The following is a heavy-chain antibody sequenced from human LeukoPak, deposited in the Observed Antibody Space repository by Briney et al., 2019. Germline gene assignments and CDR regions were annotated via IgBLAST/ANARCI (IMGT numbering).Heavy chain of an antibody. Sequence: GGSLRLSCAAPGFTFSAYAMSWFRQAPGKGLGWVANIHDDGHVRNYEDSVKGRFTISRDDARSSVYLQLRSLRAEDTALYFCARGRGWVDHWGQGTLVTVSS. J-gene: IGHJ4*02. CDR2: IHDDGHVR. CDR1: GFTFSAYA. V-gene: IGHV3-7*01. D-gene: IGHD3-16*01. CDR3: ARGRGWVDH.